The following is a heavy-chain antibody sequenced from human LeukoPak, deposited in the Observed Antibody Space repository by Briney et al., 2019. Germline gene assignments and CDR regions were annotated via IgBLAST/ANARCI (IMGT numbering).Heavy chain of an antibody. CDR2: ISSSGSTI. J-gene: IGHJ6*04. D-gene: IGHD3-10*02. Sequence: GGSLRLSCAASGFPLSSYAMSWVRQVPGKGLEWVLYISSSGSTIYYADSVKGRFTISRDNAKNSLYLQMNSLRAEDTAVYYCAELGITMIGGVWGKGTTVTISS. CDR1: GFPLSSYA. V-gene: IGHV3-48*03. CDR3: AELGITMIGGV.